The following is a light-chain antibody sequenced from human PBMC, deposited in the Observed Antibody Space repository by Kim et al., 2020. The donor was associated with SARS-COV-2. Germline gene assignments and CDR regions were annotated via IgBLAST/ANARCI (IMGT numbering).Light chain of an antibody. J-gene: IGKJ4*01. CDR1: EDIPTD. V-gene: IGKV1-16*01. CDR3: QQYSLYPLT. CDR2: SAS. Sequence: ASVGDRVTMSCRASEDIPTDLAWFQRKAGKAPTPLIHSASKSESGVPSRFSGSGSGTDFTLIINTLQPEDVATYYCQQYSLYPLTFGGGTKVDIK.